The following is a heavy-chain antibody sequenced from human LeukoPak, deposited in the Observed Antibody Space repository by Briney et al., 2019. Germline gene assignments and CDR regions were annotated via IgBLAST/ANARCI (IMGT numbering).Heavy chain of an antibody. CDR3: ARGSGYSYGPGGWFDP. CDR2: INPNSGGT. J-gene: IGHJ5*02. V-gene: IGHV1-2*06. D-gene: IGHD5-18*01. CDR1: GYTFTGYY. Sequence: GASVKVSCKASGYTFTGYYMHWVRQAPGQGLEWMGRINPNSGGTNYAQKFQGRVTMTRDTSISTAYMELSRLSSDDTAVYYCARGSGYSYGPGGWFDPWGQGTLVTVSS.